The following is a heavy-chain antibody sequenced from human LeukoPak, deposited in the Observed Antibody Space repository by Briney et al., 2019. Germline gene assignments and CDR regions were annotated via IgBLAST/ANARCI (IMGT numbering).Heavy chain of an antibody. Sequence: GGSLRLSCAASGFTFSDYYMSWIRQAPGKGLEWVSYISSSSSTIYYADSVKGRFTISRDNAKNSLYLQMNSLRAEDTAVYYCARSKRYCSGGSCYSGHYYMDVWGKGTTVTVSS. D-gene: IGHD2-15*01. CDR2: ISSSSSTI. CDR3: ARSKRYCSGGSCYSGHYYMDV. V-gene: IGHV3-11*04. CDR1: GFTFSDYY. J-gene: IGHJ6*03.